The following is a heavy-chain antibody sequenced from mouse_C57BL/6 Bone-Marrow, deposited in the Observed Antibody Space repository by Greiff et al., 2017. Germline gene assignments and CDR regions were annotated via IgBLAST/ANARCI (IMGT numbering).Heavy chain of an antibody. J-gene: IGHJ3*01. CDR2: ISDGGSYT. CDR1: GFTFSSYA. Sequence: DVQLVESGGGLVKPGGSLKLSCAASGFTFSSYAMSWVRQTPEQRLEWVATISDGGSYTYYPDNVKGRFTRSRDNAKSNLYLQMSHLKSEDTAMYYCSSEHVYDGFAYWVQGTLVTVSA. V-gene: IGHV5-4*01. D-gene: IGHD2-1*01. CDR3: SSEHVYDGFAY.